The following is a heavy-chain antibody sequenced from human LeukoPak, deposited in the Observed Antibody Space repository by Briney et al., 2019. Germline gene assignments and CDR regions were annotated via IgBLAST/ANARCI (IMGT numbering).Heavy chain of an antibody. J-gene: IGHJ4*02. CDR1: GFSFSSYT. Sequence: GGSLRLSCAASGFSFSSYTMSWVRQAPGKGLEWVSGISDRGSTTHYADSVKGRFTISRDNSKNTVHLQMDSLRAEDSAVYYCAKNAGYSYGLYYFDYWGQGTLVTVSS. CDR2: ISDRGSTT. V-gene: IGHV3-23*01. CDR3: AKNAGYSYGLYYFDY. D-gene: IGHD5-18*01.